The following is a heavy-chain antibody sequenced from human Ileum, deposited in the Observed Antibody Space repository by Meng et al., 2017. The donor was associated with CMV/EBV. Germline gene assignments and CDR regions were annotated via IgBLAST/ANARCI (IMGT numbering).Heavy chain of an antibody. CDR1: GFIVSNNH. J-gene: IGHJ3*02. CDR3: SRTLRYPNALDI. V-gene: IGHV3-11*01. Sequence: GESLKISCAASGFIVSNNHMTWVRQAPGKGLEWLSYISSGSGTISYADSVKGRFTISRDNAKNSLYLQMNGLRAEDTAVYYCSRTLRYPNALDIWGQGTMVTVSS. CDR2: ISSGSGTI. D-gene: IGHD1-1*01.